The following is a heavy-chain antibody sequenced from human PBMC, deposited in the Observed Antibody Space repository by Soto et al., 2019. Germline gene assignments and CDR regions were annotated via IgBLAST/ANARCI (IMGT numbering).Heavy chain of an antibody. V-gene: IGHV1-69*01. D-gene: IGHD2-15*01. Sequence: QVQLVQSGAEVKKPGSSVKVSCKASGGTFSSYAISWVRQAPGQGLEWMGGIIPIFGTANYAQEFQGRVTITADESTSTAYMELSSLRSEDTAVYYCARERVDCSGGSCYLLHFDYWGQGTLVTVSS. CDR3: ARERVDCSGGSCYLLHFDY. CDR1: GGTFSSYA. CDR2: IIPIFGTA. J-gene: IGHJ4*02.